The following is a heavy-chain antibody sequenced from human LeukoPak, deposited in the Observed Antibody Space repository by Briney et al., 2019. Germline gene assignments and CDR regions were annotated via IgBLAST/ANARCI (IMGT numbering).Heavy chain of an antibody. CDR3: AKLAFYETSAPLRDIDF. D-gene: IGHD1-14*01. V-gene: IGHV3-23*01. J-gene: IGHJ4*02. CDR1: GFPFNTYA. Sequence: GGSLRLSCAASGFPFNTYAMTRVRQAPGKGLVYISVIRPIGTNTYYASSVKGRFTISRDDSRTTVYLQMSCLRAEDTAIYSCAKLAFYETSAPLRDIDFWGQGTLVTVS. CDR2: IRPIGTNT.